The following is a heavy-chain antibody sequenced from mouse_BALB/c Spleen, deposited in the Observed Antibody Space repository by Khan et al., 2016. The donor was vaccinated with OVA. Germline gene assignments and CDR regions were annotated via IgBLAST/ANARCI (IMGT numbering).Heavy chain of an antibody. CDR1: GYTFIRNY. V-gene: IGHV1S56*01. J-gene: IGHJ1*01. Sequence: QVQLKESGPEVVKPGASVKMSCKISGYTFIRNYVHWVKQRPGQGLDWIGWIYPGDGRTKYNEKFKGKTTLTADNSSSIAYMLLSSLTSEDSAIYFCAISYYGSYWYFDVWGAGTTVTVSS. D-gene: IGHD1-1*01. CDR2: IYPGDGRT. CDR3: AISYYGSYWYFDV.